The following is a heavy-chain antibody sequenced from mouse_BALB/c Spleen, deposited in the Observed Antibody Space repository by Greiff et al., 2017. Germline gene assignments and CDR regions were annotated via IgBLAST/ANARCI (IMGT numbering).Heavy chain of an antibody. V-gene: IGHV14-3*02. D-gene: IGHD1-1*01. CDR1: GFHIKDTY. Sequence: EVQLQQSGAELVKPGASVKLSCTASGFHIKDTYMHWVKQRPEPGLAWIGRIDPANGNTKYDPKFQGKATITADTSSNTAYLQLSSLTSEDTAVYYGARSSYGSSYGAMDDWGQGTSVTVAS. CDR2: IDPANGNT. CDR3: ARSSYGSSYGAMDD. J-gene: IGHJ4*01.